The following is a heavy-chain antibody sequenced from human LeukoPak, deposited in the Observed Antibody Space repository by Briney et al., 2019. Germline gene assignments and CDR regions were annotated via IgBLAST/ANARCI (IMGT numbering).Heavy chain of an antibody. J-gene: IGHJ4*02. V-gene: IGHV3-11*04. CDR2: ISSSGSTI. D-gene: IGHD3-22*01. CDR3: ASTHYYDSQIDY. Sequence: GSLRLSCAASGFTFSDYYMSWIRQAPGKGLEWVSYISSSGSTIYYADSVKGRFTISRDNAKNSLYLQMNSLRAEDTAVYYCASTHYYDSQIDYWGQGTLVTVSS. CDR1: GFTFSDYY.